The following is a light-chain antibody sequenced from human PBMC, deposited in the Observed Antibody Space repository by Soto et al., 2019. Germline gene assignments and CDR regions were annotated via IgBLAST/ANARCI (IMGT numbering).Light chain of an antibody. CDR1: QSVSNKY. J-gene: IGKJ2*01. V-gene: IGKV3-20*01. Sequence: EVVLTQSPGTLSLSPGEIATLSCRASQSVSNKYLAWYQQKPGQAPRLLIFGSSDRATGIPDRFSGSGSGTDFTLTISRLEPEDFAVYYCQQYGSSPPYTFGQGTQLEIK. CDR3: QQYGSSPPYT. CDR2: GSS.